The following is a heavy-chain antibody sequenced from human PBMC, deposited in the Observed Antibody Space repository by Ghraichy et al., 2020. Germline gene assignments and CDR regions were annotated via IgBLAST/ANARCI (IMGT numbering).Heavy chain of an antibody. Sequence: GGSLRLSCAASRFSFSAYGMHWVRQAPGKGLEWVAFIRYDGGNKYYADSVKGRFNISRDNSKNTLFLQMNSLRAEDTAVYYCAKDPLKYSSGWSGGMDVWGQGTTVTVSS. CDR1: RFSFSAYG. CDR3: AKDPLKYSSGWSGGMDV. CDR2: IRYDGGNK. J-gene: IGHJ6*02. D-gene: IGHD6-19*01. V-gene: IGHV3-30*02.